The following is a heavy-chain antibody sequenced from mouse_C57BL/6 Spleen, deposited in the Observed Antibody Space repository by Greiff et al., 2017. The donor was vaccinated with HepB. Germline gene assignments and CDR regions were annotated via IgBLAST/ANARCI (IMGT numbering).Heavy chain of an antibody. CDR2: INPSNGGT. J-gene: IGHJ2*01. CDR3: ARHDTRGYYFVY. CDR1: GYTFTSYW. Sequence: QVQLQQSGTELVKPGASVKLSCKASGYTFTSYWMHWVKQRPGQGLEWIGNINPSNGGTNYNEKFKSKATLTVDKSSSTAYMQLSSLTSEDSAVYYCARHDTRGYYFVYWGQGTTLTVSS. V-gene: IGHV1-53*01.